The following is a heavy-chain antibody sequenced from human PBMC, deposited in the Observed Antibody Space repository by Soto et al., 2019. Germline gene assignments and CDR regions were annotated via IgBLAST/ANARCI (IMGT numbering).Heavy chain of an antibody. CDR3: ATLGSGYLDY. CDR1: GFTFSTNG. D-gene: IGHD6-19*01. CDR2: IWPDESTK. V-gene: IGHV3-33*01. Sequence: QVQLVESGGGVVQPGGSLRLSCAASGFTFSTNGIHWVRQALGKGLEWVAVIWPDESTKYYADSVKGRFTISRDNSKNTVYLQMNCLRAEDSAVYHCATLGSGYLDYWGQGTLVTVSS. J-gene: IGHJ4*02.